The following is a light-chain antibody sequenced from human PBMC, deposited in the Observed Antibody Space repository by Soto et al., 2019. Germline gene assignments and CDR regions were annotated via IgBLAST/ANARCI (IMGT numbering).Light chain of an antibody. Sequence: ENVLTHSPATLSFSTGERAPLXTRASQSVSSYLAWYQQKPGQAPRLLIYDASNRATGIPARFSGSGSGTDFTLTISRLEPEDFAVYYCQQYGSSGTFGQGTKVDI. J-gene: IGKJ1*01. CDR2: DAS. CDR1: QSVSSY. V-gene: IGKV3-20*01. CDR3: QQYGSSGT.